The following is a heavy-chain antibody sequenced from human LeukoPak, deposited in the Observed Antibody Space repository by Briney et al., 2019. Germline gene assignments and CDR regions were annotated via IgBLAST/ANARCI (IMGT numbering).Heavy chain of an antibody. J-gene: IGHJ4*02. V-gene: IGHV4-39*01. CDR3: ARHPPSVTIFGVVINYFDY. D-gene: IGHD3-3*01. CDR1: GGSISSSSYY. CDR2: IYYSGST. Sequence: PSETLSLTCTVSGGSISSSSYYWGWIRQPPGKGLEWIGSIYYSGSTYYNPSLKSRVTISVDTSKNQFSLKLSSVTAADTAVYYSARHPPSVTIFGVVINYFDYWGQGTLVTVSS.